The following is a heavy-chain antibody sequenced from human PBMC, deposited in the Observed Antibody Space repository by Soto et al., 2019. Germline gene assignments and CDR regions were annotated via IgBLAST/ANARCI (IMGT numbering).Heavy chain of an antibody. CDR2: ISGSGGST. CDR3: AKDPGGYDGQIDY. J-gene: IGHJ4*02. Sequence: GGSLRLSCAASGFTFSSYAMSWVRQAPGKGLEWVSAISGSGGSTYYADSVKGRFTISRDNSKNTLYLQMNSLRAEDTAIYYCAKDPGGYDGQIDYWGQGTLVTVSS. CDR1: GFTFSSYA. D-gene: IGHD5-12*01. V-gene: IGHV3-23*01.